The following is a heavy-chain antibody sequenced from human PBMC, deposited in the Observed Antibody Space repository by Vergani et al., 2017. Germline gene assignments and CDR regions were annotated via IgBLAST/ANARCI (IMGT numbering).Heavy chain of an antibody. CDR2: ISAYNGNT. J-gene: IGHJ3*02. D-gene: IGHD6-6*01. Sequence: QVQLVQSGAEVKKPGASVKVSCKASGYTFTSSGISWVRQAPGQGLEWMGWISAYNGNTNYSHKLQGRVTMTTDTSTSTAYMELRSLRSDDTAVYYCAREEVIAARDDGFDIWGQGTMVTVSS. CDR1: GYTFTSSG. V-gene: IGHV1-18*01. CDR3: AREEVIAARDDGFDI.